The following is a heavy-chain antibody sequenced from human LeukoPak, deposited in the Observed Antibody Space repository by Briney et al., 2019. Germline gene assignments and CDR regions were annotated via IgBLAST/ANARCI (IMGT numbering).Heavy chain of an antibody. CDR1: GFTFSSYW. CDR2: INSDGSST. CDR3: ARGPVITIFGVVDNSLRYGMDV. Sequence: GGSLRLSCAASGFTFSSYWMHWVRQAPGKGLVWVSRINSDGSSTSYADSVKGRFTISRDNAKNTLYLQMNSLRAEDTAVYYCARGPVITIFGVVDNSLRYGMDVWGQGTTVTVSS. D-gene: IGHD3-3*01. V-gene: IGHV3-74*01. J-gene: IGHJ6*02.